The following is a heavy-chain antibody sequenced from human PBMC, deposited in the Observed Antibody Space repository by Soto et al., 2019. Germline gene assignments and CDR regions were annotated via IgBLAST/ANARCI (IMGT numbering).Heavy chain of an antibody. Sequence: QVQLVESGGGVVQPGRSLRLSCAASGFTFSSYGMHWVRQAPGKGLEWVAVIWYDGSNKYYADSVKGRFTISRDNSKNTLYLQMNSLRAEDTAVYYCARDLYDGDRSYFDYWGQGTLVTVSS. D-gene: IGHD3-16*01. V-gene: IGHV3-33*01. CDR3: ARDLYDGDRSYFDY. CDR1: GFTFSSYG. J-gene: IGHJ4*02. CDR2: IWYDGSNK.